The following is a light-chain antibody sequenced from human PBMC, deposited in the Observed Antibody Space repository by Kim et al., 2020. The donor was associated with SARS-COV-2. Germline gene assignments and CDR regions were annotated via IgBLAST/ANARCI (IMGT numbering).Light chain of an antibody. V-gene: IGLV3-19*01. CDR1: SLRKYY. CDR3: YSRDSSGDHLV. CDR2: GKN. J-gene: IGLJ2*01. Sequence: ALGQTLRITCQGDSLRKYYASWYQQKPGQAPVLVIYGKNNRPSGITDRFSGSSSGDTVSLTITGAQAEDEGDYYCYSRDSSGDHLVFGGGTKVTVL.